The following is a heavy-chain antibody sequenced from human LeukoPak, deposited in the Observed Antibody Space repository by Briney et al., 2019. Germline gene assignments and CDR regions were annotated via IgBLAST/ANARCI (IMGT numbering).Heavy chain of an antibody. CDR3: AREKWIGSSWRGWFDP. Sequence: SGGSLRLSCAASGFTFSNYGMHWVRQAPGKGLEWVAFIRYDGSNKYYADSVKGRFTISRDNSKNTLYLQMNSLRAEDTAVYYCAREKWIGSSWRGWFDPWGQGTLVTVSS. D-gene: IGHD6-13*01. CDR2: IRYDGSNK. V-gene: IGHV3-30*02. CDR1: GFTFSNYG. J-gene: IGHJ5*02.